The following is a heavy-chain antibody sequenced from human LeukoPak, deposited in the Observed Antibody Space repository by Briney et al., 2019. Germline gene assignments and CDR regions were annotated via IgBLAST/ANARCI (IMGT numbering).Heavy chain of an antibody. J-gene: IGHJ4*02. CDR3: ARVGYYESSGYYEY. V-gene: IGHV1-2*06. CDR2: INPNSGGT. Sequence: ASVNVSFKASGYTLTDYYMHWVRQAPGQGLEWMGRINPNSGGTNYAQKFQGRVTMTRDTSISTVYMELSRLRSDDTAVYYCARVGYYESSGYYEYWGQGTLVTVSS. CDR1: GYTLTDYY. D-gene: IGHD3-22*01.